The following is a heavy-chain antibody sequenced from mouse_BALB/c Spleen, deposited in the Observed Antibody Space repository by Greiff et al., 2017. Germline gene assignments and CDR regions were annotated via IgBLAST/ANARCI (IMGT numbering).Heavy chain of an antibody. CDR2: IWAGGST. D-gene: IGHD1-1*01. CDR3: ARESDYYGSDAWFAY. Sequence: QVQLQQSGPGLVAPSQSLSITCTVSGFSLTSYGVHWVRQPPGKGLEWLGVIWAGGSTNYNSALMSRLSISIDNSKSQVFLKMNSLQTDDTAMYYCARESDYYGSDAWFAYWGQGTLVTVSA. J-gene: IGHJ3*01. CDR1: GFSLTSYG. V-gene: IGHV2-9*02.